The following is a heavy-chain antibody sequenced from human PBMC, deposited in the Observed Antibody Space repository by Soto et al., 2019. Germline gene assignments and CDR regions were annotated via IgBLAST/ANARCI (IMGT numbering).Heavy chain of an antibody. CDR3: ALGRVIRVDY. Sequence: SETLSLTCAVSGGSISSSNYWTWVRQPPGKGLEWIGYIYYTGTTNYNPSLQSRVTISIDRSKNQFSLRLTSVTAADTAVYYWALGRVIRVDYWGPETLVTVSS. D-gene: IGHD3-10*01. CDR2: IYYTGTT. J-gene: IGHJ4*02. CDR1: GGSISSSNY. V-gene: IGHV4-61*01.